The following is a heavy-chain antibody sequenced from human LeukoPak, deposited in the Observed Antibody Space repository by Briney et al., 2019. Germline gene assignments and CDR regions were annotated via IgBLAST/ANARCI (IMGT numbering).Heavy chain of an antibody. CDR3: ARASYSYDINGWVPFDY. CDR2: IYTSGST. J-gene: IGHJ4*02. CDR1: GGSISSYY. V-gene: IGHV4-4*07. D-gene: IGHD3-22*01. Sequence: PSETLSLTCTVSGGSISSYYWSWIRQPAGKGLEWIGRIYTSGSTNYNPSLKSRVTISGDTSKNQFSLRLSSVTAADTAVYYCARASYSYDINGWVPFDYWGQGTLVAVSS.